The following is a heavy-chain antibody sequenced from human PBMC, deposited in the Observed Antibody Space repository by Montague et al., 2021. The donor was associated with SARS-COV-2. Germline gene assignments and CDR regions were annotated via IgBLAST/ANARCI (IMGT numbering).Heavy chain of an antibody. CDR2: IWADAYDQ. D-gene: IGHD4-17*01. Sequence: SLRLSCAAFGFNFKNYAMHWVRQAPNKGLEWVAVIWADAYDQYYADYVKGRFTISRDDSKNTLYLQMNSLRGDDTAVYYCSRGSYGESGRFDYWGLGALVTVSS. CDR3: SRGSYGESGRFDY. V-gene: IGHV3-33*01. J-gene: IGHJ4*02. CDR1: GFNFKNYA.